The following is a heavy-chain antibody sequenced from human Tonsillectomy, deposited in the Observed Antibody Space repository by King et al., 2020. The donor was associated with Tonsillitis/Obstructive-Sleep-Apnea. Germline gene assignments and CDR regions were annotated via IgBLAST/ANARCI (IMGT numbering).Heavy chain of an antibody. J-gene: IGHJ4*02. V-gene: IGHV3-33*01. CDR3: AREDEQWLRSVDY. Sequence: VQLVESGGGVVQPGRSLRLSCAASGFTFSSYGMHWVRQAPGKGLEWVAVIWDDGSNKYYADSVKGRFTISRDNSKNTLYLLMNSLRAEDTAVYYCAREDEQWLRSVDYWGQGTLVTVSS. D-gene: IGHD5-12*01. CDR1: GFTFSSYG. CDR2: IWDDGSNK.